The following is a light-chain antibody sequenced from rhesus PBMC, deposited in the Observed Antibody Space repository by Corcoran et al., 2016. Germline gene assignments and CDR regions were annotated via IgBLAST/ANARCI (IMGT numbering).Light chain of an antibody. Sequence: QSAPPQPPSVSGSPGQSVTISCTGPSSDIGGYNYVSWYQQHPGKAPKLMIYGVSNRPSGVPDRLSGPKSGNTASLTISGLQAEDEADYYCCSYTTSSTFIFGAGTRLTVL. CDR3: CSYTTSSTFI. J-gene: IGLJ1*01. CDR1: SSDIGGYNY. CDR2: GVS. V-gene: IGLV2S7*01.